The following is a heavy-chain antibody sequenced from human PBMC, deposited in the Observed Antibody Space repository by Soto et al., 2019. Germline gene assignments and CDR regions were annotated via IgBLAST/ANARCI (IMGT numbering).Heavy chain of an antibody. J-gene: IGHJ6*02. Sequence: ASVKVSCKPPGYTFTGYRLHWVRQAPGQGLEWMGWHNPKNGETSYVRKFRDRVTMTSDTSISTAYMDLSRLTSDDTATYYCVXDMVATLDDYYYYAVDVWGQGTTVTVSS. CDR2: HNPKNGET. V-gene: IGHV1-2*02. CDR1: GYTFTGYR. D-gene: IGHD5-12*01. CDR3: VXDMVATLDDYYYYAVDV.